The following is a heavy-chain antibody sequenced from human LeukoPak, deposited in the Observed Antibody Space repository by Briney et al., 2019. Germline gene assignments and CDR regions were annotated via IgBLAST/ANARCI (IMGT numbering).Heavy chain of an antibody. CDR3: ARGPISMVRGVKARYYYYGMDV. CDR1: GFTVSSNY. V-gene: IGHV3-66*01. D-gene: IGHD3-10*01. CDR2: IYSGGST. J-gene: IGHJ6*02. Sequence: PGGSLRLSCAASGFTVSSNYMSWVRQAPGKGLEWVSVIYSGGSTYYADSVKGRFTISRDNSKNTLYLQMNSLRAEDTAVYYCARGPISMVRGVKARYYYYGMDVGGQGPTVTVSS.